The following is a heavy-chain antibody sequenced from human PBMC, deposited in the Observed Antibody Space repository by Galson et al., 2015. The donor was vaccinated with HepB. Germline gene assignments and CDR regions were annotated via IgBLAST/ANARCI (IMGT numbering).Heavy chain of an antibody. Sequence: SVKVSCKASGYTFTSYYMRWVRQAPGQGLEWMGIINPSGGSTSYAQKFQGRVTMTRDKSTSTVYMELSSLRSEDTAVYYCARDPTTRAIVVVPAAIGGWFDPWGQGTLVTVSS. CDR2: INPSGGST. CDR3: ARDPTTRAIVVVPAAIGGWFDP. V-gene: IGHV1-46*01. D-gene: IGHD2-2*02. CDR1: GYTFTSYY. J-gene: IGHJ5*02.